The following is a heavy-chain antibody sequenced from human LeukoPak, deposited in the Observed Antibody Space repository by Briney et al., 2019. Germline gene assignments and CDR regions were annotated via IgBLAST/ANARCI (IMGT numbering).Heavy chain of an antibody. CDR2: IYTSGST. V-gene: IGHV3-53*01. J-gene: IGHJ4*02. D-gene: IGHD3-22*01. CDR3: VRGGVGMIVPIF. Sequence: GGSLRLSCAASGFTVSNNYMSWVRQAPGNGLEWVSVIYTSGSTYYADSVKGRFTISRDNSKNTLWLQMNSLRAEDTAVYYCVRGGVGMIVPIFWGQGTLVTVSS. CDR1: GFTVSNNY.